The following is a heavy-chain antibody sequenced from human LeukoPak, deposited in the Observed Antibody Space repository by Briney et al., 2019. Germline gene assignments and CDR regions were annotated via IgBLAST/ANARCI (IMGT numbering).Heavy chain of an antibody. CDR3: VKANRANNYYYYMDV. CDR1: GFTFSSYG. D-gene: IGHD4/OR15-4a*01. J-gene: IGHJ6*03. V-gene: IGHV3-30*02. Sequence: PGGSLRLSXAASGFTFSSYGMHWVRQAPGKGLEWVAFIRYDGSNKYYADSVKGRFTISRDNSKNTLYLQMNSLRAEDTAVYYCVKANRANNYYYYMDVWGKGTTVTVSS. CDR2: IRYDGSNK.